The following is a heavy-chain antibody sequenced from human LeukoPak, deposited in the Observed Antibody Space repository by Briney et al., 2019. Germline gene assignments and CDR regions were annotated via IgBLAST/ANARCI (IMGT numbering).Heavy chain of an antibody. D-gene: IGHD2-2*02. CDR2: INSDGSST. CDR3: ARDLWDCSSTSCYTYFDY. CDR1: GFTFSSYW. J-gene: IGHJ4*02. V-gene: IGHV3-74*01. Sequence: PGGSLRLSCAASGFTFSSYWMHWVRQAPGKGLVGVSSINSDGSSTSYADSVKGRFTISRDNAKNTLYLQMNSLRAEDTAVYYCARDLWDCSSTSCYTYFDYWGQGTLVTVSS.